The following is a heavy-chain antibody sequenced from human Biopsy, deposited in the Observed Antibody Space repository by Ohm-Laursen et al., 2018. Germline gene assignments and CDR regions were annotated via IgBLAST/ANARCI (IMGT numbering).Heavy chain of an antibody. J-gene: IGHJ4*02. CDR2: INSMFGTT. CDR3: AKRGVERGRPLAY. V-gene: IGHV1-69*13. Sequence: GASVKVSCKAPGGTFSSFGISWVRQAPGQGLEWMGEINSMFGTTNYEQTFQGRVTITADESTSTAYMEVSSLRSEDTAVYYCAKRGVERGRPLAYWGQGTLVTVSS. CDR1: GGTFSSFG. D-gene: IGHD1-1*01.